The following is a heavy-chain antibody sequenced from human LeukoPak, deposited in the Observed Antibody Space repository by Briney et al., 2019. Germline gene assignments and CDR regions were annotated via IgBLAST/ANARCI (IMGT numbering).Heavy chain of an antibody. Sequence: GGSLRLSCAASGFTFRSYGMHWVRQAPGKGLEWVAFIRYDGSNKYYADSVKGRFTISRDNSKNTLYLQMNSLRAEDTAVYYCAKDKAEQLGLLYYYYGMDVWGQGTTVTVSS. CDR1: GFTFRSYG. CDR2: IRYDGSNK. D-gene: IGHD6-13*01. CDR3: AKDKAEQLGLLYYYYGMDV. J-gene: IGHJ6*02. V-gene: IGHV3-30*02.